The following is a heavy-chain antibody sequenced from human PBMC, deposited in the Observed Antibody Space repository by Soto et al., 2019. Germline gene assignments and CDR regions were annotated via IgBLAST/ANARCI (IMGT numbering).Heavy chain of an antibody. CDR2: ISAHNGHT. CDR1: GYTFTSYG. CDR3: ARGRYGDY. Sequence: QVHLVQSGAEVKKPGASVKVSCKGSGYTFTSYGITWVRQAPGQGLEWMGWISAHNGHTDSAQKLRGRPTVTRGTSTSTAYMELRSLRSDDTAVYYCARGRYGDYWGQGALVTVSS. D-gene: IGHD4-17*01. J-gene: IGHJ4*02. V-gene: IGHV1-18*01.